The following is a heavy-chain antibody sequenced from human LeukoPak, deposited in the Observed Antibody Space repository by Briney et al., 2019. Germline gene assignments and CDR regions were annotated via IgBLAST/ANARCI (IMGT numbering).Heavy chain of an antibody. CDR1: GGSISSGDYY. CDR3: ARDFYDSGVQ. V-gene: IGHV4-61*08. J-gene: IGHJ4*02. D-gene: IGHD3-22*01. CDR2: IYNSVST. Sequence: PSETLSLTCTVSGGSISSGDYYWSWIRQPPGKGLEWIGYIYNSVSTNYNPSLKSRVTISVDTSKNQFSLKLSSVTAADTAVYYCARDFYDSGVQWGQGTLVTVSS.